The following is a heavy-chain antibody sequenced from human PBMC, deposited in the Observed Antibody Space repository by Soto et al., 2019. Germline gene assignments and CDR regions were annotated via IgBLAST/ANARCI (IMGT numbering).Heavy chain of an antibody. CDR1: KFTFRTYV. V-gene: IGHV3-30*04. J-gene: IGHJ6*02. CDR3: AREMIPMIMGGMSAMDV. CDR2: ISFDGSNK. Sequence: QVQLVESGGGVVQSERSQRLSCAASKFTFRTYVMHWVRQAPGKGLEWVALISFDGSNKYYADSVKGRFTISRDNSKSTMYLQMNSLRPEDTAVYYCAREMIPMIMGGMSAMDVWGQGTTVTVSS. D-gene: IGHD3-22*01.